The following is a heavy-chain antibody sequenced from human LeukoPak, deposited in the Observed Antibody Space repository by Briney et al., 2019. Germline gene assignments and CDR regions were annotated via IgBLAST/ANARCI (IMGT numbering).Heavy chain of an antibody. V-gene: IGHV3-74*01. CDR2: INSDGSST. CDR1: GFTFSIYW. CDR3: ARDEDWSGYYGAFDI. D-gene: IGHD3-3*01. J-gene: IGHJ3*02. Sequence: PGGSLRLSCAASGFTFSIYWMHWVRQAPWKGLVWVSRINSDGSSTSYADSVKGRFTISRDNAKNTLYLQMNSLRAEDTAVYYCARDEDWSGYYGAFDIWGQGTMVTVSS.